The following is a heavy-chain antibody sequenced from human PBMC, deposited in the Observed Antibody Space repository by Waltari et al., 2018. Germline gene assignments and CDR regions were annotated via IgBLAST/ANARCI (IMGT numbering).Heavy chain of an antibody. CDR2: IYHSWGT. CDR3: ARLDSRYYFDY. CDR1: GGYISSSNG. D-gene: IGHD2-21*01. Sequence: QAQLQESCPGLVKPSGTLSLTCAVSGGYISSSNGWSWVRQPPGKGLEWIGEIYHSWGTNYTPSLKSRVTISVDKSKDQFSLKLSSVTAADTALYYCARLDSRYYFDYWGQGTLVTVSS. V-gene: IGHV4-4*02. J-gene: IGHJ4*02.